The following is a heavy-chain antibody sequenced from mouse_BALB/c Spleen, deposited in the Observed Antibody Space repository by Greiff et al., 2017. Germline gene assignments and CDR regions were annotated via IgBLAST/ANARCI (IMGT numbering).Heavy chain of an antibody. CDR3: ARVRKRGYYYAMDY. V-gene: IGHV1-18*01. CDR2: INPNNGGT. Sequence: VQLQQSGPELVKPGASVKIPCKASGYTFTDYNMDWVKQSHGKSLEWIGDINPNNGGTIYNQKFKGKATLTVDKSSSTAYMELRSLTSEDTAVYYCARVRKRGYYYAMDYWGQGTSVTVSS. D-gene: IGHD2-14*01. J-gene: IGHJ4*01. CDR1: GYTFTDYN.